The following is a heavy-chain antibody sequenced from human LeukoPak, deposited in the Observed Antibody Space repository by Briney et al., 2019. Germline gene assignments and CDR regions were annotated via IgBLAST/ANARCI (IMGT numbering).Heavy chain of an antibody. J-gene: IGHJ5*02. V-gene: IGHV4-4*02. Sequence: SETLSLTCAVSGGSISSSNWWSWVRQPPGKGLEWIGEIYHSGSTNYNPSLKSRVTISVDKSKNQFSLKLSSVTAADTAVYYCARDPKYCSSTSCLYNWFDPWGQGTLVTVSS. CDR2: IYHSGST. D-gene: IGHD2-2*01. CDR3: ARDPKYCSSTSCLYNWFDP. CDR1: GGSISSSNW.